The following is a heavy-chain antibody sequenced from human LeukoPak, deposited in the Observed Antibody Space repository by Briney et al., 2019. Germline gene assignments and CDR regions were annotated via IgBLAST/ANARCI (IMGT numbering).Heavy chain of an antibody. Sequence: GASVKVSCKASGGTFSSDVISWVRQAPGQGLEWMGGIIPIFGTSNYAQKFQGRVTITTDESTSTAYMELSSLRSDDMAVYYCARLNNNNYYYYVDVWGKGTTVTVSS. CDR2: IIPIFGTS. CDR3: ARLNNNNYYYYVDV. D-gene: IGHD1-14*01. V-gene: IGHV1-69*05. J-gene: IGHJ6*03. CDR1: GGTFSSDV.